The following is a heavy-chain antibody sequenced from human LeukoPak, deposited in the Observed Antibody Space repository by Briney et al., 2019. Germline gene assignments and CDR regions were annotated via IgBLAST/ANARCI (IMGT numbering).Heavy chain of an antibody. V-gene: IGHV3-30-3*01. CDR2: ISYDGSNK. CDR1: GFTFSSYA. CDR3: AKDIRYYYDSSGFPGLDY. Sequence: PGGSLRLSCAASGFTFSSYAMHWVRQAPGKGLEWVAVISYDGSNKYYADSVKGRFTISRDNSKNTLYLQMNSLRAEDTAVYYCAKDIRYYYDSSGFPGLDYWGQGTLVTVPS. J-gene: IGHJ4*02. D-gene: IGHD3-22*01.